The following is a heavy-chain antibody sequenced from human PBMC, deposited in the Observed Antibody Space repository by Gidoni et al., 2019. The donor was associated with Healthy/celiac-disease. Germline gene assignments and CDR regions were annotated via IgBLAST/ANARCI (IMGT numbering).Heavy chain of an antibody. CDR1: GFTFSSYR. D-gene: IGHD5-12*01. J-gene: IGHJ6*02. CDR3: ARARDIVATSLYYYYYGMDV. V-gene: IGHV3-21*01. Sequence: EVQLVESGGGLVKPGGSLRLSCAASGFTFSSYRLTWVRQAPGKGLEWVSSISSSSSYIYYADSVKGRFTISRDNAKNSLYLQMNSLRTEDTAVYYCARARDIVATSLYYYYYGMDVWGQGTTVTVSS. CDR2: ISSSSSYI.